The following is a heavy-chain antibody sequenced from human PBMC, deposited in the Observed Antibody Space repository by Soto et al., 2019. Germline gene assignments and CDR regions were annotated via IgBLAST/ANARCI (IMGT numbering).Heavy chain of an antibody. CDR2: IYYSGST. Sequence: PSETLSLTCTVSGGSISSYYWSWIRQPPGKGLEWIGYIYYSGSTNYNPSLKSRVTISVDTSKNQFSLKLSSVTAADTAVYYCARASGGYRYVSDYWGQGSLVIVSS. CDR1: GGSISSYY. D-gene: IGHD5-18*01. V-gene: IGHV4-59*01. CDR3: ARASGGYRYVSDY. J-gene: IGHJ4*02.